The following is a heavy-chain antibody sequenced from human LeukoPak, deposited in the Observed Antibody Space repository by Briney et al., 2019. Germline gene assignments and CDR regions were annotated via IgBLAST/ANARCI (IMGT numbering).Heavy chain of an antibody. V-gene: IGHV3-66*01. J-gene: IGHJ3*02. D-gene: IGHD1-26*01. Sequence: PGGSLRLSCAASGFTFSTYGMSWVRQAPGKGLEWVSVIYSGGSTYYADSVKGRFTISRDNSKNTLYLQMNSLRAEDTAVYYCARIVAGGAFDIWGQGTMVTVSS. CDR2: IYSGGST. CDR3: ARIVAGGAFDI. CDR1: GFTFSTYG.